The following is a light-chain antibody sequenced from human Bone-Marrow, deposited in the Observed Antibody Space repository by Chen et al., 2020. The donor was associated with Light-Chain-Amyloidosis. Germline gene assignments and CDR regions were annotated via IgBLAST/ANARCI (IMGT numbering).Light chain of an antibody. V-gene: IGLV3-21*02. CDR1: NIGSTS. J-gene: IGLJ3*02. CDR3: QVWERSSDRPV. CDR2: DDS. Sequence: SYVLTQPSSVSVAPGQTATIACGGNNIGSTSVHWYQPTPGQAPLLVVYDDSDRPSGIPERLSGSNSGNTATLAISRVEAGDEAAYYCQVWERSSDRPVFGGGTKLTVL.